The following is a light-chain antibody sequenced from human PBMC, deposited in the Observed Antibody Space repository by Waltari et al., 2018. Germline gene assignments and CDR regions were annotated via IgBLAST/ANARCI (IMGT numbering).Light chain of an antibody. CDR3: QQYDNWPLT. J-gene: IGKJ5*01. CDR1: QRNKNN. V-gene: IGKV3-15*01. Sequence: ETVMTQSPATLSVYPGERATLSCRASQRNKNNLAWYQQKGGQDPRRLLCDASTRATGISARFSGSGYGTEFTLTISSLQSEDFAVYYCQQYDNWPLTFGQGTRLDIK. CDR2: DAS.